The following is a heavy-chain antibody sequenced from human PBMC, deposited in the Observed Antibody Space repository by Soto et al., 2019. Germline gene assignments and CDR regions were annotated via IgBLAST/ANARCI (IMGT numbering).Heavy chain of an antibody. D-gene: IGHD5-12*01. Sequence: SETLSLTCTVSGASISSGDYFWSWIRQSPGKGLQWIGYIYDSGSSYYNPSLKSRVTMSVDTSKNQLSLKLIPVTAADTAVYYCAREKGYISGPKNFDYWGQGTLVTGSS. CDR2: IYDSGSS. CDR3: AREKGYISGPKNFDY. J-gene: IGHJ4*02. V-gene: IGHV4-30-4*01. CDR1: GASISSGDYF.